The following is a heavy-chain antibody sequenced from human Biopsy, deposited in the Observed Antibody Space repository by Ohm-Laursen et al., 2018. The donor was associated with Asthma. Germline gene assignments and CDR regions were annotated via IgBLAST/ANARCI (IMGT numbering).Heavy chain of an antibody. CDR1: GYTFTDYS. V-gene: IGHV1-2*06. Sequence: ASVKVSCKASGYTFTDYSIHWVRQAPGQGLEWMGRINPNSGDTKYAQRFQGRVTVTRDRSISTAYMELSRLRSDDTAVYYCVRDKVVVVPGSKGPTDWFDPWGQGTLVTVSS. CDR3: VRDKVVVVPGSKGPTDWFDP. D-gene: IGHD2-15*01. CDR2: INPNSGDT. J-gene: IGHJ5*02.